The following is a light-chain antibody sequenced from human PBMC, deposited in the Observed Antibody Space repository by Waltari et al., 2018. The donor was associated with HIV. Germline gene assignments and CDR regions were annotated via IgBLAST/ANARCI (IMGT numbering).Light chain of an antibody. J-gene: IGKJ1*01. Sequence: ERVMTQSPATLSVSPRERATLSCRASQSVSSNLAWYQQRPGQAPRLLIYGASTRATGIPARFSGSGSGTEFTLTISSLQSEDLAVYYCQQYNNSPGTFGQGTKVEIK. V-gene: IGKV3-15*01. CDR2: GAS. CDR1: QSVSSN. CDR3: QQYNNSPGT.